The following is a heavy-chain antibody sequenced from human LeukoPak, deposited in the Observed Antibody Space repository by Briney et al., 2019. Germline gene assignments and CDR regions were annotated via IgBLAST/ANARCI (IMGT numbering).Heavy chain of an antibody. CDR3: ARKSIVTSGRKPYDY. V-gene: IGHV4-34*01. Sequence: SETLSLTCAVYGGSFSGYYWSWIRQPPGKGLEWIGEINHSGSTNYNPSLKSRVTISVDMSKNQFSLRLNSVTAADTAVYYCARKSIVTSGRKPYDYWDQGALVTVSS. J-gene: IGHJ4*02. D-gene: IGHD6-13*01. CDR2: INHSGST. CDR1: GGSFSGYY.